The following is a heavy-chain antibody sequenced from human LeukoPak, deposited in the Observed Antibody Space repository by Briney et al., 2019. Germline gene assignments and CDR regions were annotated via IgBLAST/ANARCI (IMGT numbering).Heavy chain of an antibody. CDR2: IYYSGST. V-gene: IGHV4-59*12. Sequence: PSETLSLTCTVSGGSISSYYWSCIRQPPGKGLEWIGYIYYSGSTYYNPSLKSRVTISVDTSKNQFSLKRSSVTAADTALYYCARDRRVLADSNDDYVWGGYRQLLGTLDYWGQGTLVTVSS. D-gene: IGHD3-16*02. CDR3: ARDRRVLADSNDDYVWGGYRQLLGTLDY. CDR1: GGSISSYY. J-gene: IGHJ4*02.